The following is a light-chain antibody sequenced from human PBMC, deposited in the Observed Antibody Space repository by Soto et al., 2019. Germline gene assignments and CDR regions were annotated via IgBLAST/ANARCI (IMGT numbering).Light chain of an antibody. CDR2: GAS. J-gene: IGKJ2*01. V-gene: IGKV3-20*01. Sequence: EIVLTQSPGTLSLSPGERATLSCRASQSVSSSYLAWYQQKPGQAPRLLIYGASSTANVIPDRFSGSGSGTDFTLTISRLEPEEFAVYHCQHYGSSTFTFGQGTKLEMK. CDR3: QHYGSSTFT. CDR1: QSVSSSY.